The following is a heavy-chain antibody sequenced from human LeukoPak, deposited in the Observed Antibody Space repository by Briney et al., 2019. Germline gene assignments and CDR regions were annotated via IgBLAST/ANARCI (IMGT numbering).Heavy chain of an antibody. CDR3: AKAPDIVAVVAALGEEYFQH. CDR1: GFTFDHYA. V-gene: IGHV3-43*02. Sequence: GGSLRLSCAASGFTFDHYAMHWVRQAPGKGLEWVSLISGDGVGTYYADSVKGRFTISRDNCNNSLYLQMDSLTTDDTALYYCAKAPDIVAVVAALGEEYFQHWGQGTLVTVSS. D-gene: IGHD2-15*01. CDR2: ISGDGVGT. J-gene: IGHJ1*01.